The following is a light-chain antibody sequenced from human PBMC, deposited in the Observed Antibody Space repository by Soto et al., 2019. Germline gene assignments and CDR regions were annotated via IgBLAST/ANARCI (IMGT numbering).Light chain of an antibody. CDR3: KSYAGSNTYV. V-gene: IGLV2-8*01. CDR1: KNDIGVYDF. J-gene: IGLJ1*01. CDR2: EVV. Sequence: QSVLTQPPSASGSPGQSVTISCTGTKNDIGVYDFVSWYQHHPGKAPRLIIYEVVQRPSGVPDRFSGSKSGNTASLTVSGLQAADEDDYFCKSYAGSNTYVFGSATKVTVL.